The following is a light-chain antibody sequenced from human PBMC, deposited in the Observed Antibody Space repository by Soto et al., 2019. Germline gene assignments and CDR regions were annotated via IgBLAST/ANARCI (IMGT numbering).Light chain of an antibody. V-gene: IGKV1-39*01. Sequence: DIQMTQSPSSLSASVGDRVTITCRASQSIGRYLNWYQQKPGKAPNLLIYAASRLQSGVPPRVSGSGSGTDFSLTINSLQPEDFATYYCQQSYSDPPITFGQGTRLQN. CDR1: QSIGRY. CDR3: QQSYSDPPIT. CDR2: AAS. J-gene: IGKJ5*01.